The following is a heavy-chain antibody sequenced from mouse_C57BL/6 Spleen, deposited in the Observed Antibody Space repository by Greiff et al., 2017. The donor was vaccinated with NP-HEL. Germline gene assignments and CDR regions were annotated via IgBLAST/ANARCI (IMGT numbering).Heavy chain of an antibody. Sequence: EVQFQESGPELVKPGASVKISCKASGYSFTDYNMNWVKQSNGKSLEWIGVINPNYGTTSYNQKFKGKATLTVDQSSSTAYMQLNSLTSEDSAVYYCARPDYYGSSYAWFAYWGQGTLVTVSA. D-gene: IGHD1-1*01. J-gene: IGHJ3*01. CDR2: INPNYGTT. CDR3: ARPDYYGSSYAWFAY. CDR1: GYSFTDYN. V-gene: IGHV1-39*01.